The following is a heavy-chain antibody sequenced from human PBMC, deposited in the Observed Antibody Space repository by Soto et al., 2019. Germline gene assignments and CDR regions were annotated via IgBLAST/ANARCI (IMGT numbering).Heavy chain of an antibody. CDR3: ARSPRNYYALGSYSYFRH. Sequence: ASVKVSCKASGYSFTSYDISWVRQATGQGLEWMGWMNPNNGNTDYAPKFQGRVTMTMNTSIGTAYMELSSLRSEDTAVYYCARSPRNYYALGSYSYFRHWGQGTLVTVSS. CDR2: MNPNNGNT. D-gene: IGHD3-10*01. CDR1: GYSFTSYD. J-gene: IGHJ1*01. V-gene: IGHV1-8*01.